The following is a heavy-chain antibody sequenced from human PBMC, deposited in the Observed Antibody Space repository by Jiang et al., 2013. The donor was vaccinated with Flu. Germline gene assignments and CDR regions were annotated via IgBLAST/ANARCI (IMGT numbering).Heavy chain of an antibody. D-gene: IGHD1-7*01. J-gene: IGHJ4*02. V-gene: IGHV1-2*02. CDR1: GYTFTGYY. CDR2: INPNSGDT. Sequence: GAEVKKPGASVKVSCKASGYTFTGYYVHWVRQAPGQGLEWMGWINPNSGDTNYAQKFQGRVTMTRDTSISTAYMQLSRLRSDDTAVYSCARDPTNWDYYFDYWGQGTLVTVSS. CDR3: ARDPTNWDYYFDY.